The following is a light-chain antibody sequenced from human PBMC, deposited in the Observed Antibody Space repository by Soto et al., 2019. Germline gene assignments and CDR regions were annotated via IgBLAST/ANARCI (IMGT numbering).Light chain of an antibody. CDR2: GAS. CDR1: QTINNY. Sequence: DIPLTQSPPSLSASVGDRVTITCRASQTINNYVNGYQQEAGKAPKLLIYGASSLQSGVPSRFSGSGFGTEFTLTISSLQSEDFVIYYCQQTYSTPYVFGGGTKLDI. V-gene: IGKV1-39*01. CDR3: QQTYSTPYV. J-gene: IGKJ2*01.